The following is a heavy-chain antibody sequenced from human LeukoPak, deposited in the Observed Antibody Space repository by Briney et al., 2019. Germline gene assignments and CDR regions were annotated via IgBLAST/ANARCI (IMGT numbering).Heavy chain of an antibody. Sequence: SETLSLTCTVSGGSISSYYWSWIRQPPGKGLEWIGYIYHSGSTNYNPSLKSRVTISTDTSKDQFSLKLASVTAADTAVYYCATGYSSTWYYFDYWGQGTLVTVSS. V-gene: IGHV4-59*01. CDR2: IYHSGST. D-gene: IGHD6-13*01. J-gene: IGHJ4*02. CDR3: ATGYSSTWYYFDY. CDR1: GGSISSYY.